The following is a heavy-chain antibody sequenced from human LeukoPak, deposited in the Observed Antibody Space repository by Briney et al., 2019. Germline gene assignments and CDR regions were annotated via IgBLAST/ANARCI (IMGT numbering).Heavy chain of an antibody. J-gene: IGHJ4*02. CDR3: ARARWQLVPYFDS. D-gene: IGHD6-6*01. V-gene: IGHV1-2*02. Sequence: ASVNVSFTSSGYTFTYYYMHWVRQAPGQGLEWMGWINPNSGGTNFAQKFQGRVAMTRDTSISTAYLELGSLRSDDTAVYFCARARWQLVPYFDSWGQGTLVTVSS. CDR2: INPNSGGT. CDR1: GYTFTYYY.